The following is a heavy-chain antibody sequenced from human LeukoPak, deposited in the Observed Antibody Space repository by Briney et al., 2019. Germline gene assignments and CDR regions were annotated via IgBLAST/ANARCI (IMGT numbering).Heavy chain of an antibody. CDR1: GFIFSDYS. CDR3: AKGGTYCGNYCYGTKN. Sequence: PGGSLRLSCAASGFIFSDYSMNWVRQAPGKGLEWVSAITSDQSNAWHADSVKGRFTISRDNARNSVYLEMRGLRAEDTAIYYCAKGGTYCGNYCYGTKNWGQGTLVTVSS. D-gene: IGHD2-21*01. J-gene: IGHJ4*02. V-gene: IGHV3-21*01. CDR2: ITSDQSNA.